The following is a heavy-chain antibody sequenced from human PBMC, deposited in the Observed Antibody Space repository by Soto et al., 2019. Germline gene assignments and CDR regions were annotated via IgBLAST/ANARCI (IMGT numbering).Heavy chain of an antibody. D-gene: IGHD2-15*01. CDR2: MNPNSGNT. J-gene: IGHJ4*02. Sequence: QVQLVQSGAEVKKPGASVKVSCKASGYTFTSYDINWVRQATGQGLEWMGWMNPNSGNTGYAQKFQGRVTMARNTSISTAYMELSSLRSEDTAVYYCARTHCSGGSCYSDYWGQGTLVTVSS. V-gene: IGHV1-8*01. CDR1: GYTFTSYD. CDR3: ARTHCSGGSCYSDY.